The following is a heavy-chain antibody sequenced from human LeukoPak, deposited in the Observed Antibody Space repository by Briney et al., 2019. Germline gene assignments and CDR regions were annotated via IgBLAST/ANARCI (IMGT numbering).Heavy chain of an antibody. CDR3: AKKYYMDV. Sequence: ASVKVSCKASGYTFIDYYLHWVRQAPGQGLEWMGWINPNSGDTKYTQKFQGRVTMTRDTSISTAYMELSRLRSDDTAVYYCAKKYYMDVWGKGTTVTISS. CDR2: INPNSGDT. V-gene: IGHV1-2*02. J-gene: IGHJ6*03. CDR1: GYTFIDYY.